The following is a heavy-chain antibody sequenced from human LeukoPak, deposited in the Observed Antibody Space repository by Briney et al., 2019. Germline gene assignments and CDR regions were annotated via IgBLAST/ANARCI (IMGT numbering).Heavy chain of an antibody. CDR1: GHTFSTYY. CDR3: AISSVDYGSGTYYLYFQH. V-gene: IGHV1-46*01. Sequence: ASMKVSCKASGHTFSTYYMHWVRQAPGQGLEWMGIINPSGGSTSYAQKFQGRVTMTRDTSTSTVYMELSSLRSGDTAVYYCAISSVDYGSGTYYLYFQHWGQGTVVTVSS. J-gene: IGHJ1*01. CDR2: INPSGGST. D-gene: IGHD3-10*01.